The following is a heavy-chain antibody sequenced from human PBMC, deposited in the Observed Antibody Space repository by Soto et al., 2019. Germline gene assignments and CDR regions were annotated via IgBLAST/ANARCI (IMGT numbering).Heavy chain of an antibody. CDR1: GGSFSGYY. J-gene: IGHJ6*03. V-gene: IGHV4-34*01. CDR3: ARGGTSNHETETYYHYYLDV. D-gene: IGHD3-10*01. CDR2: INHSGST. Sequence: PSETLSLTCAVYGGSFSGYYWSWIRQPPGKGLEWIGEINHSGSTNYNPSLKSRVTISVDTSKNQFSLKLSSVTAADTAVYYCARGGTSNHETETYYHYYLDVWGKGTTVTVSS.